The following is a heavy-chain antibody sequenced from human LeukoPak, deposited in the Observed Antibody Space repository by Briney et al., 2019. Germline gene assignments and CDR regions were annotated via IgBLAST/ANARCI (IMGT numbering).Heavy chain of an antibody. D-gene: IGHD3-22*01. V-gene: IGHV3-23*01. CDR3: AKLIVVDPSNPDY. Sequence: PGRSLRLSCAASGFTFSSYAMSWVRQAPGKGLEWVSAISGSGVSTYYADSVKGRFTISRDNSKNTLYLQMNSLRAEDTAVYYCAKLIVVDPSNPDYWGQGTLVTVSS. CDR2: ISGSGVST. CDR1: GFTFSSYA. J-gene: IGHJ4*02.